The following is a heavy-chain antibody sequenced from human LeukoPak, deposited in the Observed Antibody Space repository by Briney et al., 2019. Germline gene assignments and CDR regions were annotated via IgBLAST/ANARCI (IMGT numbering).Heavy chain of an antibody. CDR1: GFTFSSYA. D-gene: IGHD3-22*01. J-gene: IGHJ3*02. Sequence: GGSLRLSCAASGFTFSSYAMSWVRQAPGKGLEWVSAISGSGGSTYYADSVKGRFTISRDNSKNTLYLQMNSLRAEDTAVYYCAKDAHITMIVMVITGAFDIWGQGTMVTVSS. CDR3: AKDAHITMIVMVITGAFDI. CDR2: ISGSGGST. V-gene: IGHV3-23*01.